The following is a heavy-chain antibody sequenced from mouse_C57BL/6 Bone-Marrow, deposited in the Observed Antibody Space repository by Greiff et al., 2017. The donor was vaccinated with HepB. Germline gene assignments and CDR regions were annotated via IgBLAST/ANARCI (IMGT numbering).Heavy chain of an antibody. CDR1: GFTFSDYG. CDR3: ARPYYYYGFYAMDY. V-gene: IGHV5-17*01. D-gene: IGHD1-1*01. J-gene: IGHJ4*01. Sequence: EVKVVESGGGLVKPGGSLKLSCAASGFTFSDYGMHWVRQAPEKGLEWVAYISSGSSTIYYADTVKGRFTISRDNAKNTLFLQMTSLRSEDTAMYYCARPYYYYGFYAMDYCGQGTSVTVSS. CDR2: ISSGSSTI.